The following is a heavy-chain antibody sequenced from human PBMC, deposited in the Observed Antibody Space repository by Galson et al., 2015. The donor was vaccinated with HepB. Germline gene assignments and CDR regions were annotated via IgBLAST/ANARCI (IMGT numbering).Heavy chain of an antibody. Sequence: SLRLSCAASGFTFSSYWMSWVRQAPGKGLEWVANIKRDGSEKYYVDSVKGRFTISRDNAKNSLYLQMNSLRAEDTAVYYCARGSYDFWSGYVNSKNYYYGMDVWGQGTTVTVSS. D-gene: IGHD3-3*01. CDR3: ARGSYDFWSGYVNSKNYYYGMDV. V-gene: IGHV3-7*03. J-gene: IGHJ6*02. CDR1: GFTFSSYW. CDR2: IKRDGSEK.